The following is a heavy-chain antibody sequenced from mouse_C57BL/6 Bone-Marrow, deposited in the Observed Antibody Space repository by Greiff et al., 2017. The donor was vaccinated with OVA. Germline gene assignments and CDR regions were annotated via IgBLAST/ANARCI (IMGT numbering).Heavy chain of an antibody. D-gene: IGHD2-4*01. CDR3: ARVDYYDYPLGY. V-gene: IGHV5-4*03. Sequence: EVMLVESGGGLVKPGGSLKLSCAASGFTFSSYAMSWVRQTPEKRLEWVATISDGGSYTYYPDNVKGRFTISRDNAKNNLYLQMSHLKSEDTAMYYCARVDYYDYPLGYWGQGTTLTVSS. CDR1: GFTFSSYA. CDR2: ISDGGSYT. J-gene: IGHJ2*01.